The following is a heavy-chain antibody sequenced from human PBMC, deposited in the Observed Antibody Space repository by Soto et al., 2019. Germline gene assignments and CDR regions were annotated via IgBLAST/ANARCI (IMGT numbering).Heavy chain of an antibody. CDR3: ARGGTLFDP. V-gene: IGHV1-69*02. CDR1: GGTFSDYT. D-gene: IGHD3-16*01. J-gene: IGHJ5*02. Sequence: QLVQSGAEVRKPGSSVKVSCKASGGTFSDYTISWVRQAPGQGLEWMGRITPISGITNYAKKFRGRVTITADKSTSTVYMELSSLRPEDTAVYFCARGGTLFDPWGQGTLVTVSS. CDR2: ITPISGIT.